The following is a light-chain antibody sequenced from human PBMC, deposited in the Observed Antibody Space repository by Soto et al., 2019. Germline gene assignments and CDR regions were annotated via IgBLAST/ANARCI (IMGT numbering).Light chain of an antibody. CDR2: GAS. CDR3: QQFGSSPGFT. V-gene: IGKV3-20*01. J-gene: IGKJ3*01. Sequence: EIVLTQSPGTLSLSPGERATLSCRASQSINSRYLAWYQQKPGQAPRLLIYGASSSATGIPDRFSGSGSGTYFTLTISRLEPEEFAVYYGQQFGSSPGFTFGPGTKVDIK. CDR1: QSINSRY.